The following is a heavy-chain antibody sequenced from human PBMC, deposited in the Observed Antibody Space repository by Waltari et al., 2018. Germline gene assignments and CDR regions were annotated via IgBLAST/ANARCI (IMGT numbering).Heavy chain of an antibody. Sequence: QVQLQESGPGLVEPSETLSLTCTVSGGSLSSSSYFWAWIRQPTGKGLEWIGRIYYSGSTYYNLSLKSRVTISVDRSTNQVSLKLTSVTAADTAVYFCAREVPRNGYIGLIYYYMDVWGKGTTVTVSS. D-gene: IGHD5-12*01. J-gene: IGHJ6*03. CDR1: GGSLSSSSYF. CDR3: AREVPRNGYIGLIYYYMDV. CDR2: IYYSGST. V-gene: IGHV4-39*01.